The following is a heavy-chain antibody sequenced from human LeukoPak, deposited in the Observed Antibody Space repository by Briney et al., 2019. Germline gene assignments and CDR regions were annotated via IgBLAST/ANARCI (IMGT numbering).Heavy chain of an antibody. D-gene: IGHD1-26*01. J-gene: IGHJ3*02. CDR3: AKDRPPELLRGYDAFDI. CDR1: GFTFSSYA. CDR2: ISGSGGST. Sequence: GGSLRLSCAASGFTFSSYAMSWVRQAPGKGLEWVSAISGSGGSTYYADSVKGRFTISRDNSKNTLYLQMNSLRAEDTAVYYCAKDRPPELLRGYDAFDIWGQGTMVTVSS. V-gene: IGHV3-23*01.